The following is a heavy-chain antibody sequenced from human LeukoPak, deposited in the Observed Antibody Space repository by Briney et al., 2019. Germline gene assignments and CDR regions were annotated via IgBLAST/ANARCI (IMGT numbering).Heavy chain of an antibody. D-gene: IGHD3-16*02. Sequence: PGGSLRLSCAASGFTFSGFVISWVRQAPGKGPQWVADISGSGGSTYYADSVKGRFSVSRDNAKNSLYLQMNSLRAEDTAVYYCARNKLRLGELSNGYYFDYWGQGTLVTVSS. V-gene: IGHV3-23*01. CDR3: ARNKLRLGELSNGYYFDY. CDR2: ISGSGGST. J-gene: IGHJ4*02. CDR1: GFTFSGFV.